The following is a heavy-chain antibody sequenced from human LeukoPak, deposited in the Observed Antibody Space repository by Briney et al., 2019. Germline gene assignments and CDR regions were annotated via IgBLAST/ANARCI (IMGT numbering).Heavy chain of an antibody. D-gene: IGHD1-26*01. V-gene: IGHV3-23*01. Sequence: GGSLRLSCAASGFTFSNYAMSWVRQAPGKGLEWVSGISGSGGSTYYADSVKGRFTISRDNSKNTLYLQMNSLRAEDTAVYYCAKGRYSGSRNWFDSWGQGTLVTVSS. CDR3: AKGRYSGSRNWFDS. J-gene: IGHJ5*01. CDR2: ISGSGGST. CDR1: GFTFSNYA.